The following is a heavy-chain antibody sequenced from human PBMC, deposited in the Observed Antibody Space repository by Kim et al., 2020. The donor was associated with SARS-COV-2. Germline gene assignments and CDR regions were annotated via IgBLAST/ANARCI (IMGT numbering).Heavy chain of an antibody. D-gene: IGHD3-22*01. CDR1: GDTFSSYA. CDR2: IIPISGTT. V-gene: IGHV1-69*13. Sequence: SVKVSCKASGDTFSSYAISWVRQAPGQGLEWMGGIIPISGTTNYAQKFQGRVTMTADESTSTAYMELSSLRSEDTAVYYCALSYCCASCGSYRSFDYLG. J-gene: IGHJ4*01. CDR3: ALSYCCASCGSYRSFDY.